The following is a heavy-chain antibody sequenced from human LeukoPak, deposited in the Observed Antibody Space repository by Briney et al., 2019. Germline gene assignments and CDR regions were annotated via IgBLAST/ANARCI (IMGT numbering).Heavy chain of an antibody. CDR1: GFTFTSNW. CDR2: INQDGSQT. D-gene: IGHD4-17*01. V-gene: IGHV3-7*01. CDR3: AKYNDYDFDY. J-gene: IGHJ4*02. Sequence: GGSLRISCAASGFTFTSNWMSWVRQAPGKGLEWVAKINQDGSQTKYVDSVKGRFTISRDNAKNSLHLQMNSLRADDTAVYYCAKYNDYDFDYWGQGTLVTVS.